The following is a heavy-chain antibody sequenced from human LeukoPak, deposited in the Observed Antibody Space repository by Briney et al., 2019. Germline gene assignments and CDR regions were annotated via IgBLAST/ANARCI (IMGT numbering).Heavy chain of an antibody. CDR3: ARPKSAWSSHWYFEL. J-gene: IGHJ2*01. D-gene: IGHD6-19*01. CDR1: GFTFGSFG. V-gene: IGHV3-30-3*01. Sequence: GNSLRLSCAASGFTFGSFGMHWVRQAPGKGLEWVAAISYDGSNTYYADSVKGRFTISRDNAKNSLYLQLNSLRVEDTAVYYCARPKSAWSSHWYFELWGRGTLVTVSS. CDR2: ISYDGSNT.